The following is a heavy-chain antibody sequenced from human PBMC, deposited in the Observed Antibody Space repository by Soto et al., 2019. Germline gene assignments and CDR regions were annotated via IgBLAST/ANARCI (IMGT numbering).Heavy chain of an antibody. CDR1: GLTFSSYA. V-gene: IGHV3-23*01. CDR3: AKGITMIVVAPSDAFDI. CDR2: VSGSGGST. Sequence: GGSLRLSCAASGLTFSSYAMNWVRQAPGKGLEWVSAVSGSGGSTYYADSVKGRFTISRDNSKNTLYLQMNSLRAEDTAVYYCAKGITMIVVAPSDAFDIWGQGTMVTVSS. J-gene: IGHJ3*02. D-gene: IGHD3-22*01.